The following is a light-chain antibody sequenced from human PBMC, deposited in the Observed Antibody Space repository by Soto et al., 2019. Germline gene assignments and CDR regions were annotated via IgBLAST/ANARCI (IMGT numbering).Light chain of an antibody. CDR1: QSVLYSSNNKNY. CDR3: QQYYSTPRT. J-gene: IGKJ1*01. Sequence: DIVMTQSPDSLAVSLGGRATINCRSSQSVLYSSNNKNYLGWYQKKQGQPPKLLIYWASTRESGVPDRFSGSGSGTDFTLTISSLQAEDVAIYYCQQYYSTPRTFGQGTKVEIK. V-gene: IGKV4-1*01. CDR2: WAS.